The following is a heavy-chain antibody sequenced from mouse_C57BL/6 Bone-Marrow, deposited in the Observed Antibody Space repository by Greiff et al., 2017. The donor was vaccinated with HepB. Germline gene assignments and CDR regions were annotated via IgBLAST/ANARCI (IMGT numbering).Heavy chain of an antibody. J-gene: IGHJ4*01. CDR1: GYTFTDYY. CDR3: ARWVYYDYDGLYAMDY. V-gene: IGHV1-76*01. CDR2: IYPGSGNT. Sequence: VQRVESGAELVRPGASVKLSCKASGYTFTDYYINWVKQRPGQGLEWIARIYPGSGNTYYNEKFKGKATLTAEKSSSTAYMQLSSLTSEDSAVYFCARWVYYDYDGLYAMDYWGQGTSVTVSS. D-gene: IGHD2-4*01.